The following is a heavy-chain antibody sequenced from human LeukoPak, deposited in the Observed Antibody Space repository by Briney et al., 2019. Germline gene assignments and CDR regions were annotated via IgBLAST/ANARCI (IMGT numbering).Heavy chain of an antibody. D-gene: IGHD4-23*01. CDR1: GFTFSDYS. CDR2: ISSTGVYI. J-gene: IGHJ4*02. V-gene: IGHV3-21*01. CDR3: ARARYGGNSEDF. Sequence: GGSLRLSCAASGFTFSDYSMNWVRQSQGKGLEWVSSISSTGVYIYYADSVKGRFTISRDNAKNSLYLQMDSLRAEDTAVYFCARARYGGNSEDFWGLGTLVTVSS.